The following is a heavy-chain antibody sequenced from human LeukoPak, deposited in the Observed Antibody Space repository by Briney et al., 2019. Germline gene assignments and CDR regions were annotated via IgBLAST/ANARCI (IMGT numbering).Heavy chain of an antibody. CDR3: ARHRDGSGWTFFDY. CDR2: IYYSGST. J-gene: IGHJ4*02. Sequence: SETLSLTCAVYGGSFSGYYWSWIRQPPGKGLEWIGYIYYSGSTNYNPSLKSRVTISVDTSKNQFSLKLSSVTAADTAVYYCARHRDGSGWTFFDYWGQGTLVTVSS. CDR1: GGSFSGYY. D-gene: IGHD6-19*01. V-gene: IGHV4-59*08.